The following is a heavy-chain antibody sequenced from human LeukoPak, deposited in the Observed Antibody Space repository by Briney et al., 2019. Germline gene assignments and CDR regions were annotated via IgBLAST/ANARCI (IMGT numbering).Heavy chain of an antibody. CDR2: IYSGGST. J-gene: IGHJ5*02. Sequence: PGGSLRLSCAASGFTVSSNYMSWVRQAPGKGLEWVSVIYSGGSTYYADSVKGRFTISRDNSKNTLYLQMNSLRAEDTAVYYCARVARASYGPGTWGQGTLVTVSS. CDR3: ARVARASYGPGT. D-gene: IGHD3-10*01. CDR1: GFTVSSNY. V-gene: IGHV3-66*01.